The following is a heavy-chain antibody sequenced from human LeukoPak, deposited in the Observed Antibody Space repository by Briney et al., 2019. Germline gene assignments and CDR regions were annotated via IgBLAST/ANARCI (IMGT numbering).Heavy chain of an antibody. J-gene: IGHJ4*02. CDR2: IYYSGST. CDR3: ARCLVGATYYFDY. V-gene: IGHV4-59*01. CDR1: GSSISSYY. Sequence: SETLSLTCTVSGSSISSYYWSWIRQPPGKGLEWIGYIYYSGSTNYNPSLKSRVTISVDTSKNQFSLKLSSVTAADTAVYYCARCLVGATYYFDYWGQGTLVTVSS. D-gene: IGHD1-26*01.